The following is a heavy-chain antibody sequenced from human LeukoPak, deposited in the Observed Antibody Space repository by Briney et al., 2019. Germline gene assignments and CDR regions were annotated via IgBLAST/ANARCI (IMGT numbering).Heavy chain of an antibody. J-gene: IGHJ5*02. Sequence: PGGSLRLSCAASGFTFSSYAMSWVRQAPGKGLEWVSAISGSDGDTYYADSVKGRFTISRHNSKNTLYLQMNSLRADDTAVYYCAKLMFWWFDPWRQGTLVTVSS. CDR3: AKLMFWWFDP. CDR1: GFTFSSYA. V-gene: IGHV3-23*01. D-gene: IGHD3/OR15-3a*01. CDR2: ISGSDGDT.